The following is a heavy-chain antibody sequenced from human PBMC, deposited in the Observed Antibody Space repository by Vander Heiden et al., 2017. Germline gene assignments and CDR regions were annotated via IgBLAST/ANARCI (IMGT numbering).Heavy chain of an antibody. CDR3: ARLTHYDILTGSNS. J-gene: IGHJ4*02. CDR2: IIPIFGTA. CDR1: GGTFSSYA. V-gene: IGHV1-69*01. D-gene: IGHD3-9*01. Sequence: KASGGTFSSYAISWVRQAPGQGLEWMGGIIPIFGTANYAQKFQGRVTITADESTSTAYMELSSLRSEDTAVYYCARLTHYDILTGSNSWGQGTLVTVSS.